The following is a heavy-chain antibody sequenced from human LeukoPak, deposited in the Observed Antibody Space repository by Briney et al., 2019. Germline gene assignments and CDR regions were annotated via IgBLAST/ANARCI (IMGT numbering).Heavy chain of an antibody. CDR3: AKDSQPYCSSTSCRAEYFQH. D-gene: IGHD2-2*01. CDR1: GFTFSSYA. Sequence: GGSLRLSCAASGFTFSSYAMSWVRQAPGKGLEWVSAISGSGGSTYYADSVKGRFTISRDNSKNTLYLQMNSLRAEDTAVYYCAKDSQPYCSSTSCRAEYFQHWGQGTLVTVSS. V-gene: IGHV3-23*01. J-gene: IGHJ1*01. CDR2: ISGSGGST.